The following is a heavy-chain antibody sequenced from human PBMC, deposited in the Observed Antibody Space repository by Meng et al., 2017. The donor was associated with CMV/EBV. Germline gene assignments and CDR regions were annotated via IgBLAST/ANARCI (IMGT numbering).Heavy chain of an antibody. J-gene: IGHJ4*02. V-gene: IGHV4-4*07. CDR1: GGSSSSYY. D-gene: IGHD4-17*01. CDR2: IYTSGST. CDR3: ARGPEVDYGDYVGLDY. Sequence: LQESVPCRVKPSETLSLTCTVSGGSSSSYYWSWIRQPAGKGLEWIGRIYTSGSTNYNPSLKSRVTMSVDTSKNQFSLKLSSVTAADTAVYYCARGPEVDYGDYVGLDYWGQGTLVTVSS.